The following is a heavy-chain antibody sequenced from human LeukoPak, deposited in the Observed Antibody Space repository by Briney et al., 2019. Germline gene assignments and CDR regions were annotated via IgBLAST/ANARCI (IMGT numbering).Heavy chain of an antibody. Sequence: GGSLRLSCAASGFTFSSYAMSWVRQAPGKGLEWVSAISGSGGSTYYADSVKGRFTISRDNSKNTLYLQMNSLRAEDTAVYYCAKDLVLMVVGYYMDVWGKGTTVTVSS. CDR3: AKDLVLMVVGYYMDV. V-gene: IGHV3-23*01. CDR1: GFTFSSYA. J-gene: IGHJ6*03. CDR2: ISGSGGST. D-gene: IGHD2-8*01.